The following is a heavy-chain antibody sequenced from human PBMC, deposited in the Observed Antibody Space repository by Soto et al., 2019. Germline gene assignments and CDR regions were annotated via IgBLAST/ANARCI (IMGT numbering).Heavy chain of an antibody. V-gene: IGHV1-69*01. J-gene: IGHJ6*02. CDR2: IIPISGTT. Sequence: QVQLVQSGAEVKKPGSSVKVSCKASGGTFRSYAISWVRQAPAQGLEWMGGIIPISGTTNSAQNFQGRVTITADGSSSTVYMELSSLTSEDTAVYYCAGKDYGDSPRYYYYYYGMDVWGQGTTDTVSS. D-gene: IGHD4-17*01. CDR1: GGTFRSYA. CDR3: AGKDYGDSPRYYYYYYGMDV.